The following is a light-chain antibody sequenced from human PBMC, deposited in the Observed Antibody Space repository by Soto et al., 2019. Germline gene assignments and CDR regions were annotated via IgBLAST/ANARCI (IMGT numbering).Light chain of an antibody. Sequence: QLTQSQSSMSASVGYRVTITCLASQGISSYLCWYQQKPGKAPNILIYDASTLHSGVPSRFSGGGSGTDFTLTISSMQPEDFAAYYCQKVNVYQSNVGGGTKVDIK. CDR2: DAS. CDR1: QGISSY. V-gene: IGKV1-9*01. CDR3: QKVNVYQSN. J-gene: IGKJ4*01.